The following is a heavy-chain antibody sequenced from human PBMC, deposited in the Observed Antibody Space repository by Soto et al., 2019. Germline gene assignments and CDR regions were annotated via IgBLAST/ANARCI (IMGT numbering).Heavy chain of an antibody. J-gene: IGHJ3*02. V-gene: IGHV3-48*01. CDR2: ISIRVNTI. CDR1: GFTFSSYS. CDR3: ARDLHYAFDI. Sequence: PGGSLRLSCVASGFTFSSYSMNWVRQAPGEGLEWVSYISIRVNTIYYADSVKGRFTISSDNARNSLYLQMNSLRAEDTAVYYCARDLHYAFDIWGQGTMVTVSS.